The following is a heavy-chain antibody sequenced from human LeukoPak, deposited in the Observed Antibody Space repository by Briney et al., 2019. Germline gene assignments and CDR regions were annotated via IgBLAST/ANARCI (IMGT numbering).Heavy chain of an antibody. V-gene: IGHV3-23*01. CDR2: ISGGGGST. CDR3: AKSPRLGNVLLWSGEYDY. J-gene: IGHJ4*02. D-gene: IGHD3-10*01. Sequence: GGSLRLSAAASGFTFNSYAMSGVPNAPGKGLKAVSEISGGGGSTYYADSVKGRFTIPRHNSTNTLYLQMNSLRAEDTAVYYCAKSPRLGNVLLWSGEYDYWGQGTLVTVSS. CDR1: GFTFNSYA.